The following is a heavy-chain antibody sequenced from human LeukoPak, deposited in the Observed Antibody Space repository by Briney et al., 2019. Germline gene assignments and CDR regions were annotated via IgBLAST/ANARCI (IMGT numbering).Heavy chain of an antibody. J-gene: IGHJ6*02. CDR2: IFGGDST. Sequence: GGSLRLSCAASGFAVSNIYMNWVRQAPGKGLEWVSVIFGGDSTYYADSVKGRFTISRDNSKNTVYLQMNSLRADDTAVYHCARGLGTYTTSWYHFYGMDSWGLGTTVTVS. CDR3: ARGLGTYTTSWYHFYGMDS. V-gene: IGHV3-66*01. CDR1: GFAVSNIY. D-gene: IGHD3-16*01.